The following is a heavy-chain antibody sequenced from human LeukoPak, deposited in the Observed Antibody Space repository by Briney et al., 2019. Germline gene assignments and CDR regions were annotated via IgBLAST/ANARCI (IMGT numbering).Heavy chain of an antibody. Sequence: GESLKISCQGSGYSFSSYWIGWVRQMPGKGLEWMGIIYPGDSHTRYNPSFQGQVTISADKSISTAYLQWSSLKASDTAMYYCARLSDIAVAGPNYFDYWGQGTLVIVSS. CDR2: IYPGDSHT. J-gene: IGHJ4*02. V-gene: IGHV5-51*01. CDR1: GYSFSSYW. CDR3: ARLSDIAVAGPNYFDY. D-gene: IGHD6-19*01.